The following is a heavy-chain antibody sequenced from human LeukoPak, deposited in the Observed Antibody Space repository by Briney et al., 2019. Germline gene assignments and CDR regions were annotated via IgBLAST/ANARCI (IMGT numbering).Heavy chain of an antibody. J-gene: IGHJ5*02. V-gene: IGHV4-61*05. Sequence: PSETLSLTCTVSGGSISSTYYYWGWIRQPPGKGLEWIGYIYYSGSTNYNPSLKSRVTISVDTSKNQFSLKLSSVTAADTAVYYCARVGMRSPTPDQNWFDPWGQGTLVTVSS. D-gene: IGHD4-23*01. CDR3: ARVGMRSPTPDQNWFDP. CDR1: GGSISSTYYY. CDR2: IYYSGST.